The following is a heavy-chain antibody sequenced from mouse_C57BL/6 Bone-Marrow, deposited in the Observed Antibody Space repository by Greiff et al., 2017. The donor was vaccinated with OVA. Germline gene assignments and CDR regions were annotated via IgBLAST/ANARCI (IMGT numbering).Heavy chain of an antibody. J-gene: IGHJ1*03. D-gene: IGHD1-1*01. CDR1: GYTFTSSG. CDR3: ARRYYGSRSYWYFDV. CDR2: IYPRSGNT. Sequence: VQLQQSGAELARPGASVKLSCKASGYTFTSSGISWVKQRTGQGLEWIGEIYPRSGNTYYNEKFKGKATLTADKSSSTAYMELRSLTSEDSAVYFCARRYYGSRSYWYFDVWGTGTTVTVSS. V-gene: IGHV1-81*01.